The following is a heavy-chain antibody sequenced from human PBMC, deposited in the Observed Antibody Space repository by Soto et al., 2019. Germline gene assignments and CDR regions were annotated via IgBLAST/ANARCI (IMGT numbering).Heavy chain of an antibody. CDR2: FYYSGST. V-gene: IGHV4-59*01. CDR3: ARKDGDYGAVDY. D-gene: IGHD4-17*01. Sequence: PSETLSLTCTVSGGSISSYYWSWIRQPPGKGLELIGYFYYSGSTNYNPSLKSRVTISVDTSKNQFSLKLSSVTAADTAVYYCARKDGDYGAVDYRGQGTLVTVSS. J-gene: IGHJ4*02. CDR1: GGSISSYY.